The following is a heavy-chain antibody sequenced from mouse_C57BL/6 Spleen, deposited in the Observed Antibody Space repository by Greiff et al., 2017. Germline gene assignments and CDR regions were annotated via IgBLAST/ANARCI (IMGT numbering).Heavy chain of an antibody. CDR2: IDPSDSYT. Sequence: QVQLQQPGAELVKPGASVKLSCKASGYTFTSYWMQWVKQRPGQGLEWIGEIDPSDSYTNYNQKFKGKATLTVDTSSSTAYMQLSSLTSEDSAVYYCASLGPFDYWGQGTTLTVSS. CDR1: GYTFTSYW. V-gene: IGHV1-50*01. J-gene: IGHJ2*01. CDR3: ASLGPFDY. D-gene: IGHD6-2*01.